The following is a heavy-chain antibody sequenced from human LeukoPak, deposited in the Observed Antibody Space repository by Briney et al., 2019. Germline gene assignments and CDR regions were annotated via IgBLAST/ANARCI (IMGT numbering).Heavy chain of an antibody. D-gene: IGHD3-22*01. CDR3: ARAAPYYYDSSGYSAFDS. V-gene: IGHV3-48*02. Sequence: GGSLRLSCAASGFTFRSYSMHWVRQAPGKGLEWVSYISSTSSTIYYADSVKGRFTISRDNAKNSLYLQMNSLRDEDTAVYYCARAAPYYYDSSGYSAFDSGGQGTMVTVSA. CDR1: GFTFRSYS. CDR2: ISSTSSTI. J-gene: IGHJ3*02.